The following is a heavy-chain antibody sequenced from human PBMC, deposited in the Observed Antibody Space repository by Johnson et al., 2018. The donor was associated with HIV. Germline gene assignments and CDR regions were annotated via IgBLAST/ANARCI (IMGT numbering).Heavy chain of an antibody. CDR2: MSSDGSIT. J-gene: IGHJ3*02. CDR3: ARERRAGVKGAFDI. Sequence: QMLLVESGGGVVQPGRSLRLSCAVSGFTLSSYVMHWVRQAPGKGLEWVAVMSSDGSITYFADSVKGRFTISRDNSKNTLYLQMNSLRAEDTAVYYCARERRAGVKGAFDIWGQGTMVTVSS. V-gene: IGHV3-30*04. CDR1: GFTLSSYV. D-gene: IGHD2-21*01.